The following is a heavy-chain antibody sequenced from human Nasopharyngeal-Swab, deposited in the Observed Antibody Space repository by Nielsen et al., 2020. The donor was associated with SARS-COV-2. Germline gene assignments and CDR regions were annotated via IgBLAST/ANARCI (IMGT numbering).Heavy chain of an antibody. J-gene: IGHJ4*02. CDR1: GYSINSGYY. CDR3: ARQEGGLLDY. V-gene: IGHV4-38-2*01. Sequence: SETLSLTCAVSGYSINSGYYWGWIRQPPGKGLEWIGSIYHSGSTYYNPSLKSRVTISVDTSKNQFSLKLSSVTAADTAVYYCARQEGGLLDYWGQGTLVTVSS. D-gene: IGHD3-16*01. CDR2: IYHSGST.